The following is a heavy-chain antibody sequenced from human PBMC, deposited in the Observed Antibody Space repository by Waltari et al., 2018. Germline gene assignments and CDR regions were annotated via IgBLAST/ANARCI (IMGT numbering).Heavy chain of an antibody. Sequence: QVQLVQSGAEVKKPGASVKVSCKASGYTFTGYYMHWVRRAPGQGLEWMGWINPNSGGTNYAQKFQGRVTMTRDTSISTAYMELSRLRSDDTAVYYCARYQRKYSSSWYGWFDPWGQGTLVTVSS. V-gene: IGHV1-2*02. CDR3: ARYQRKYSSSWYGWFDP. CDR2: INPNSGGT. J-gene: IGHJ5*02. D-gene: IGHD6-13*01. CDR1: GYTFTGYY.